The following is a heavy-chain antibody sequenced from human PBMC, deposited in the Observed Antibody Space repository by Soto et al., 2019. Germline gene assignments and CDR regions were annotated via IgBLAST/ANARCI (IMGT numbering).Heavy chain of an antibody. CDR1: GYTFSDYY. Sequence: QVQLVESGGDLGQPGGSLRLSCAASGYTFSDYYMSWIRQAPGKGLEWISYIDTSGTKIYYADSVKGRFTITRDNAKNSLYLEMNSLRDEDTAVYYCASHYDMWSGYLSPVDYWGQGTLVTVSS. V-gene: IGHV3-11*01. J-gene: IGHJ4*02. CDR2: IDTSGTKI. D-gene: IGHD3-3*01. CDR3: ASHYDMWSGYLSPVDY.